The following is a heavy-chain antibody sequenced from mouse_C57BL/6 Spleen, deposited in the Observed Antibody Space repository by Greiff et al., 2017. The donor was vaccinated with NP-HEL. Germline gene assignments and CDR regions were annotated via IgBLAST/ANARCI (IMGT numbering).Heavy chain of an antibody. Sequence: QVQLQQSGAELVRPGASVTLSCKASGYTFTDYEMHWVKQTPVHGLEWIGAIDPETGGTAYNQKFKGKAILTADKSSSTAYMELRSLTSEDSAVYYCTRGSYYGSSPYYFDYWGQGTSLTVSS. J-gene: IGHJ2*02. CDR2: IDPETGGT. V-gene: IGHV1-15*01. CDR3: TRGSYYGSSPYYFDY. CDR1: GYTFTDYE. D-gene: IGHD1-1*01.